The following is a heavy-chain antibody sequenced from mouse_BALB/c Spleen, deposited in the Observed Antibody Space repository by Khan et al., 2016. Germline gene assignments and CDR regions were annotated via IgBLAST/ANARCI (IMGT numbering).Heavy chain of an antibody. CDR3: ARDGGYYGWYFDG. CDR1: GFSLTGYG. D-gene: IGHD2-3*01. J-gene: IGHJ1*01. V-gene: IGHV2-6-7*01. CDR2: IWGDGNT. Sequence: QVQLQQSGPGLVAPSQSLSITCTVSGFSLTGYGVIWVRQPPGKDLEWLGMIWGDGNTDYNSALKSRVSISKDNYKSKVFFKMNSLQTDDTARYNCARDGGYYGWYFDGWGAGTTVTVSS.